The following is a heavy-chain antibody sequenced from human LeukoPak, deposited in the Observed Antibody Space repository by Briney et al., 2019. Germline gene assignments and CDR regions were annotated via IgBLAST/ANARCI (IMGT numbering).Heavy chain of an antibody. CDR2: IYPGDSDT. V-gene: IGHV5-51*01. CDR3: ARLPLGTTDGYYYYGMDV. Sequence: YWSWIRQPPGKGLEWMGIIYPGDSDTRYSPSFQGQVTISADKSISTAYLQWSSLKASDTAMYYCARLPLGTTDGYYYYGMDVWGQGTTVTVSS. D-gene: IGHD2-2*01. CDR1: YW. J-gene: IGHJ6*02.